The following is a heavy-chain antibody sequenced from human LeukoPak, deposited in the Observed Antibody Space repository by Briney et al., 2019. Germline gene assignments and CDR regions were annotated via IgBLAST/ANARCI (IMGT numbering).Heavy chain of an antibody. Sequence: PGGSLRLSCAASGFTFSSYSMNWVRQAPGKGLEWVSSISSSSSYIYYADSVKGRFTISRDNAKNSLYLQMNSLRAEDTAMYYCARAGNWNDGAFDIWGQGTMVTVSS. CDR3: ARAGNWNDGAFDI. V-gene: IGHV3-21*01. J-gene: IGHJ3*02. CDR2: ISSSSSYI. CDR1: GFTFSSYS. D-gene: IGHD1-1*01.